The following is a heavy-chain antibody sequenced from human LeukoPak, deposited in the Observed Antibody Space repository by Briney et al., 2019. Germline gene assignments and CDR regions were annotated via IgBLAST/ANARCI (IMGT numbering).Heavy chain of an antibody. CDR1: GYSISSGYY. Sequence: PSETLSLTCTVSGYSISSGYYWGWIRQPPGKGLEWIGSIYHSGSTYYNPSLKSRVTISVDTSKNQFSLKLSSVTAADTAVYYCARVGGYYYGSGSYLAYWGQGTLVTVSS. J-gene: IGHJ4*02. CDR2: IYHSGST. CDR3: ARVGGYYYGSGSYLAY. V-gene: IGHV4-38-2*02. D-gene: IGHD3-10*01.